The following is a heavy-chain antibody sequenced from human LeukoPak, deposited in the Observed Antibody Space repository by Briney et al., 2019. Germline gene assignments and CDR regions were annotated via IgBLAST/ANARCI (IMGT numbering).Heavy chain of an antibody. CDR2: INPSAGST. D-gene: IGHD6-6*01. Sequence: ASVKVSCKASGYTFISYYIHWARQAPGQGLEWMGVINPSAGSTTYTQKFQGRVTMTRDTSTSTVYMELSSLKSEDTAVYYCTRTYTSSSPFDYWGQGTLVTVSS. J-gene: IGHJ4*02. CDR1: GYTFISYY. V-gene: IGHV1-46*01. CDR3: TRTYTSSSPFDY.